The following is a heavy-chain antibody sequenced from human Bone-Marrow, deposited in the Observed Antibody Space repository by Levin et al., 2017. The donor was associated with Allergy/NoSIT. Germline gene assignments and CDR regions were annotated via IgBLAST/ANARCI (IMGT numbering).Heavy chain of an antibody. Sequence: SETLSLTCTVSADSIDGYYWSWIRQAPGKGLEWIGYIFSSGSTYSNPPLQSRVTILIDTSKKPISLSLSSVTAADTAVDFCASGTRSYYFDYWSQGSLVTVSS. CDR3: ASGTRSYYFDY. CDR1: ADSIDGYY. V-gene: IGHV4-59*01. CDR2: IFSSGST. J-gene: IGHJ4*02. D-gene: IGHD2-2*01.